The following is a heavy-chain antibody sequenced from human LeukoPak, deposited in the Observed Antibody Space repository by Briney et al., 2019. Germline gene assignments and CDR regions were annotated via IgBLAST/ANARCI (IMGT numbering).Heavy chain of an antibody. CDR2: INPNSGGT. Sequence: ASVKVSCKASGYTFTGYYMHWVRQAPGQGLEWMGWINPNSGGTNYAQKFQGRATMTRDTSISTAYMELSRLRSDDTAVYYCARDWGREWEPDGPVLFDYWGQGTLVTVSS. D-gene: IGHD1-26*01. J-gene: IGHJ4*02. CDR1: GYTFTGYY. V-gene: IGHV1-2*02. CDR3: ARDWGREWEPDGPVLFDY.